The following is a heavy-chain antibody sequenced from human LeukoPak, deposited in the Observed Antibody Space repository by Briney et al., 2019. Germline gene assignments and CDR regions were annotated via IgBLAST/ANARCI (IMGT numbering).Heavy chain of an antibody. J-gene: IGHJ6*02. D-gene: IGHD3-10*01. Sequence: SVKVSCKASGGTFSSYAWVRQAPGQGLEWMGGIIPIFGTANYAQKFQGRVTITADESTSTAYMELSSLRSEDTAVYYCAREEYYYGSGSYYDYYYYYGMDVWGQGTTVTVSS. CDR3: AREEYYYGSGSYYDYYYYYGMDV. CDR1: GGTFSSYA. CDR2: IIPIFGTA. V-gene: IGHV1-69*13.